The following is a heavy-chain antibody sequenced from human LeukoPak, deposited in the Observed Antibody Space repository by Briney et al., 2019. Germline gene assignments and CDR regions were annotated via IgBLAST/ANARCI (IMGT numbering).Heavy chain of an antibody. CDR2: IRSSGGGT. CDR3: ARDGPPTIFGVVIPLYYYGMDV. V-gene: IGHV3-23*01. J-gene: IGHJ6*02. CDR1: GFTFSTYA. Sequence: PGESLRLSCAASGFTFSTYAMSWVRQAPGKGLEWVSAIRSSGGGTAYADSVKGRFTISRDNSKNTLYLQMNSLRAEDTAVYYCARDGPPTIFGVVIPLYYYGMDVWGQGTTVTVSS. D-gene: IGHD3-3*01.